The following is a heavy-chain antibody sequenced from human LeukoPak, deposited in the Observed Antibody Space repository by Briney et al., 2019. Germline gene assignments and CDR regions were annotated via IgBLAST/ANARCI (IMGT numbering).Heavy chain of an antibody. Sequence: PGGSLRLSCAASGFTFSSYSMNWVRQAPGKGLEWVSSISSSSSYIYYADSVKGRFTISRDNAKNSLYLQMNSLRAEDTAVYYCARLFSVPVATTVVTGDYWGQGTLVTVSS. J-gene: IGHJ4*02. V-gene: IGHV3-21*01. D-gene: IGHD4-23*01. CDR3: ARLFSVPVATTVVTGDY. CDR2: ISSSSSYI. CDR1: GFTFSSYS.